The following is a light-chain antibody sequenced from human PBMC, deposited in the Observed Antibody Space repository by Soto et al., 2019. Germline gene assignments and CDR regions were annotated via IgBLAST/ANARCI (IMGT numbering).Light chain of an antibody. J-gene: IGKJ1*01. Sequence: EIVLTQSPGTLSLSPGERATLSCRASQSVSSSCLAWYQQKPGQAPRLLIYGASSRATGIPDRFSGSGSGTDFTLTISRLEPEDFAVYYCQQYGSSFWTFGQGTKV. CDR3: QQYGSSFWT. V-gene: IGKV3-20*01. CDR2: GAS. CDR1: QSVSSSC.